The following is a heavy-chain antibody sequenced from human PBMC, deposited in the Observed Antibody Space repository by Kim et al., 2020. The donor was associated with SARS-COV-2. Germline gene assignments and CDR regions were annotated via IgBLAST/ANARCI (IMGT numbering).Heavy chain of an antibody. CDR1: GFTFSSYA. Sequence: GGSLRLSCAASGFTFSSYAMSWVRQAPGKGLEWVSAISGSGGSTYYADSVKGRFTISRDNSKNTLYLQMNSLRAEDTAVYYCASHTAMVRGGDYWGQGTLVTVSS. CDR2: ISGSGGST. CDR3: ASHTAMVRGGDY. D-gene: IGHD5-18*01. J-gene: IGHJ4*02. V-gene: IGHV3-23*01.